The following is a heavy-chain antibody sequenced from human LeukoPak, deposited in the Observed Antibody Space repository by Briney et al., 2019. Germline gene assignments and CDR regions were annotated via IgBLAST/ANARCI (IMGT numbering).Heavy chain of an antibody. CDR1: GFTFSSYS. J-gene: IGHJ4*02. Sequence: GGSLRLSCAASGFTFSSYSMNWVRQAPGKGLEWVSSISTRSTYIYYADSVKGRFTISRDNAKNSVSLQMDSLRAEDAAVYYCARMMSGIRDGYNLDYWGQGTLVTVSS. CDR3: ARMMSGIRDGYNLDY. V-gene: IGHV3-21*01. D-gene: IGHD5-24*01. CDR2: ISTRSTYI.